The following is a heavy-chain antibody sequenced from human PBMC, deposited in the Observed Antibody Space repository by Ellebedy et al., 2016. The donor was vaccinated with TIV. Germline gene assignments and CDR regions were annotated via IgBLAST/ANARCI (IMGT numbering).Heavy chain of an antibody. Sequence: SETLSLTCTVSGGSISSYYWGWIRQPSGKGLEWIGSIYYSGSTYYNPSLKSRVTISVDTSKNQFSPKLSSVTAADTAVYYCARGIYGSGSIDYWGQGTLVTVSS. CDR3: ARGIYGSGSIDY. J-gene: IGHJ4*02. V-gene: IGHV4-39*01. CDR2: IYYSGST. CDR1: GGSISSYY. D-gene: IGHD3-10*01.